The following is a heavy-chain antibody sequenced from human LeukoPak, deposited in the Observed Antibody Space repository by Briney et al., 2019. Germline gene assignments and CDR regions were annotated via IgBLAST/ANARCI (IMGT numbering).Heavy chain of an antibody. CDR1: GGSISSSS. CDR3: AKELLSGIVDY. Sequence: LSLACTVSGGSISSSSYYWGWIRQPPGKGLEWVTVISYDGNNKYYADSVKGRFTISRDNSKNTLYLQMNSLRADDTAVYYCAKELLSGIVDYWGQGTPVTVSS. CDR2: ISYDGNNK. D-gene: IGHD2/OR15-2a*01. J-gene: IGHJ4*02. V-gene: IGHV3-30*18.